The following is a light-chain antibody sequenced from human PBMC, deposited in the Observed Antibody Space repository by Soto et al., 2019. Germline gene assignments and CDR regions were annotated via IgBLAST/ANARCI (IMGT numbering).Light chain of an antibody. CDR3: QSYDNSLSGLV. V-gene: IGLV1-40*01. J-gene: IGLJ3*02. CDR1: SSNIGAGYD. Sequence: QAVVTQPPSVSGAPGQRVTISCTGSSSNIGAGYDVQWYQQLPGTAPRLLIHANSNRPSGVPARLSGSKSGTSGSLAITGLQAEDEGDYYCQSYDNSLSGLVVGGGTKLTVL. CDR2: ANS.